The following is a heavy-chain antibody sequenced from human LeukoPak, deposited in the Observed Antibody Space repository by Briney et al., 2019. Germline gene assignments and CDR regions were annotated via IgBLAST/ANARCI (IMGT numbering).Heavy chain of an antibody. CDR3: AKDTNDAFDI. CDR1: GFTVSSNY. CDR2: IYSGGST. J-gene: IGHJ3*02. V-gene: IGHV3-53*01. Sequence: PGGSLRLSCAASGFTVSSNYMSWVRQAPGKGLEWVSVIYSGGSTYYADSVKGRFTISRHNSKNTLYLQMNSLRAEDTALYYCAKDTNDAFDIWGQGTMITVSS.